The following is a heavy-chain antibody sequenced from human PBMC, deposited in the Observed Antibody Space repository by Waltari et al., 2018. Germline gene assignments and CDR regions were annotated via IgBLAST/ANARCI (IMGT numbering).Heavy chain of an antibody. D-gene: IGHD5-12*01. V-gene: IGHV3-7*01. CDR2: IKQDGSDE. CDR1: GFTFKNYW. J-gene: IGHJ4*02. CDR3: ARVGEFSGFY. Sequence: EVQLVESGGGLVQPGGSLRLSCVASGFTFKNYWMNWVRQAPGKELEWLANIKQDGSDEHYVDSVKGRFSISRDNAENSLYLQMNSLRAEDTAVYYCARVGEFSGFYWGQGALVTVSS.